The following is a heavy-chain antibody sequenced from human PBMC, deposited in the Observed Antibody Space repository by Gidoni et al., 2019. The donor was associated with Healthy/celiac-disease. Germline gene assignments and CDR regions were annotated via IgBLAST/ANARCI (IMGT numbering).Heavy chain of an antibody. J-gene: IGHJ4*02. CDR2: IIPIIGTA. D-gene: IGHD2-21*01. Sequence: QVQLVQSGAEVKKPGSSVTVSCKASGGTFSSYAISWVRQAPGQGLEWMGGIIPIIGTANYAQKFQGRVTITADESTSTAYMELSSLRSEDTAMYYCARGVCGGDCLYFDYWGQGTLVTVSS. CDR3: ARGVCGGDCLYFDY. V-gene: IGHV1-69*01. CDR1: GGTFSSYA.